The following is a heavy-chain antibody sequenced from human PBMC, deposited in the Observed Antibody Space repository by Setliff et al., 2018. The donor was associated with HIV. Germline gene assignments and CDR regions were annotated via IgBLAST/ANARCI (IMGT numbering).Heavy chain of an antibody. CDR2: IYHSGST. D-gene: IGHD3-22*01. CDR1: GGSVRRYY. V-gene: IGHV4-38-2*02. CDR3: ARQWRDQYNSGVSTEYFQH. J-gene: IGHJ1*01. Sequence: SETLSLTCSVSGGSVRRYYWAWIRQPPGKGLEWIGSIYHSGSTYYNPSLMSRVTISVDTSKNQFSLKLRSVTAADTAVYYCARQWRDQYNSGVSTEYFQHWGLGTLVTVSS.